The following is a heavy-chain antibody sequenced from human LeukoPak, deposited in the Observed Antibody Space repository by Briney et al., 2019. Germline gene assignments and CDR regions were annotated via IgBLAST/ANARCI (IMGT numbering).Heavy chain of an antibody. V-gene: IGHV7-4-1*02. Sequence: ASVKVSCTASGYTFTSYAMNWVRQAPGQGLEWMGWINTNTGNPTYAQGFTGRFVFSLDTSVSTAYLQISSLKAEDTAVYYCAREYYDFWSGYYKESGPYYFDYWGQGTLVTVSS. D-gene: IGHD3-3*01. CDR2: INTNTGNP. CDR1: GYTFTSYA. J-gene: IGHJ4*02. CDR3: AREYYDFWSGYYKESGPYYFDY.